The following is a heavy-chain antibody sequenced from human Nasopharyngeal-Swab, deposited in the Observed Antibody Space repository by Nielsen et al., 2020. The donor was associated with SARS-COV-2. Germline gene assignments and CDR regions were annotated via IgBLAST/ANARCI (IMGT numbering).Heavy chain of an antibody. J-gene: IGHJ4*02. V-gene: IGHV3-53*01. CDR3: ARSTPYYYDSSGYYYYFDY. CDR2: IFAGGDT. D-gene: IGHD3-22*01. CDR1: GFSVSSNQ. Sequence: GESLKISCAASGFSVSSNQMTWVRQAPGRGLEWVSLIFAGGDTYYADSVKGRFTISRDNAKNSLYLQMNSLRAEDTAVYYCARSTPYYYDSSGYYYYFDYWGQGTLVTVSS.